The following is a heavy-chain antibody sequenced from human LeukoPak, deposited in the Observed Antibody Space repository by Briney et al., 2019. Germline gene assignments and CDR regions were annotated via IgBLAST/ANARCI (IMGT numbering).Heavy chain of an antibody. Sequence: ASVKVSFKVSGYTLTELSMHWVRQAPGKGLEWMGGFDPEDGETIYAQKFQGRVTMTEDTSTDTAYMELSSLRSEDTAVYYCATAIYYYDSSGYSSAFDIWGQGTMVTVSS. CDR3: ATAIYYYDSSGYSSAFDI. CDR1: GYTLTELS. CDR2: FDPEDGET. J-gene: IGHJ3*02. D-gene: IGHD3-22*01. V-gene: IGHV1-24*01.